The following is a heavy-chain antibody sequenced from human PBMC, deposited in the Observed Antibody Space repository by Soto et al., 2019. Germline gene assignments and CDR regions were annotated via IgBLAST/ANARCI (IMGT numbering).Heavy chain of an antibody. CDR3: ARHNPYYDFWSGYYYYYYGMDV. J-gene: IGHJ6*02. D-gene: IGHD3-3*01. CDR2: ISAYNGNT. Sequence: QVQLVQSGAEVKKPGASVKVSCKASGYTFTSYGISWVRQAPGQGLEWMGWISAYNGNTNYAQKLQGRVTMTTDTATGTAYMELRSLRSDDTAVYYCARHNPYYDFWSGYYYYYYGMDVWGQGTTVTVSS. CDR1: GYTFTSYG. V-gene: IGHV1-18*01.